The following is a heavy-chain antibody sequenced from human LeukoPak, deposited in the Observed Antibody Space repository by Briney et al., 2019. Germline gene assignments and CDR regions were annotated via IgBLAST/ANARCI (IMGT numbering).Heavy chain of an antibody. CDR3: ARDGDYGDYGPWFDP. Sequence: GRSLRLSCAASGFTFNSYAMHWVRQAPGKGLEWVAVISYDGSNKYYADSVKGRFTISRDNSKNTLYLQMNSLRAEDTAVYYCARDGDYGDYGPWFDPWGQGTLVTVSS. V-gene: IGHV3-30-3*01. J-gene: IGHJ5*02. CDR1: GFTFNSYA. D-gene: IGHD4-17*01. CDR2: ISYDGSNK.